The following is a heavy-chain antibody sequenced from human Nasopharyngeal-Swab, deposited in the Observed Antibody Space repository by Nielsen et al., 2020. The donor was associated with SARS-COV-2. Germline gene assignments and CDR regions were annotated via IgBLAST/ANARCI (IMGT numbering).Heavy chain of an antibody. D-gene: IGHD2-15*01. V-gene: IGHV4-61*01. CDR1: GGSVSSGSYY. CDR3: ARADGRFVNWFDP. J-gene: IGHJ5*02. Sequence: GSLRLSCTVSGGSVSSGSYYWSWIRQPPGKGLEWIGYIYYSGSTNYNPSLKSRVTISVDTSKNQFSLKLSSVTAAVTAVYYCARADGRFVNWFDPWGQGTLVTVSS. CDR2: IYYSGST.